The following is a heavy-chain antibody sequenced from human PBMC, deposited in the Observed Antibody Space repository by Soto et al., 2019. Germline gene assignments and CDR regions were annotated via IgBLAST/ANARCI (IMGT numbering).Heavy chain of an antibody. D-gene: IGHD2-21*02. V-gene: IGHV3-23*01. CDR3: SKEAGVVVTAADY. J-gene: IGHJ4*02. Sequence: VQLLESGGGVVQPGGSLRLSCTTSGFTFAGYAMTWVRRAPGKGLEWVSSISGRDDSTYYADSVKGRFTISRDHYKNPLYLHMHSLRVEDPAVFYGSKEAGVVVTAADYWAQGSLGSVSA. CDR2: ISGRDDST. CDR1: GFTFAGYA.